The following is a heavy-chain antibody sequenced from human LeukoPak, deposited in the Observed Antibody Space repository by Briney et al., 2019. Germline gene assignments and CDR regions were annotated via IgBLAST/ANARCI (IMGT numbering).Heavy chain of an antibody. CDR1: GYTFTSYG. Sequence: ASVKVSCKASGYTFTSYGINWVRQATGQGLGWMGWMNPNSGNTGYAQKFQGRVTITRNTSISTAYMELSSLRSEDTAVYYCARGIAARRPLWGQGTLVTVSS. CDR2: MNPNSGNT. D-gene: IGHD6-6*01. CDR3: ARGIAARRPL. V-gene: IGHV1-8*03. J-gene: IGHJ4*02.